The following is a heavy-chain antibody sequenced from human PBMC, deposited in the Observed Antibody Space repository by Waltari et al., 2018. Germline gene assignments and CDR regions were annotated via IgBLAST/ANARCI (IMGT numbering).Heavy chain of an antibody. CDR1: GYTFSSHF. D-gene: IGHD3-16*01. CDR2: INPSGGTS. V-gene: IGHV1-46*01. J-gene: IGHJ4*02. Sequence: QVQLLQSGAEVRKPGASVKVSCKASGYTFSSHFIHWVRQAPGQGLEWMAIINPSGGTSGNARKFQGRVTMTRDTSTSTVFMELSSLRSEDTAVYYCARGAIQGYFDYWGQGTLVTVSS. CDR3: ARGAIQGYFDY.